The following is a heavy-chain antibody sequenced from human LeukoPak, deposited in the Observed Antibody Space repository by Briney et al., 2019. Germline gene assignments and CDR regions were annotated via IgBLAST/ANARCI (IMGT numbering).Heavy chain of an antibody. J-gene: IGHJ4*02. V-gene: IGHV3-74*01. CDR2: INTDGSST. D-gene: IGHD6-19*01. CDR1: GFTFSSYW. Sequence: PGGSLRLSCAASGFTFSSYWMHWVRQAPGKGLVWVSRINTDGSSTYYADSVKGRFTISRDNAKNTLYLLMNTLRAEDTAVYYCVRGLRQWLLTYYFDYWGQGTLVTVSS. CDR3: VRGLRQWLLTYYFDY.